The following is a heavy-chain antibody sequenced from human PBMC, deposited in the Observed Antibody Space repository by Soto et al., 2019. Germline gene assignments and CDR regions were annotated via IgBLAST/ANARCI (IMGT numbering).Heavy chain of an antibody. CDR2: ISGSGGST. J-gene: IGHJ6*02. Sequence: GGSLRLSCAASGFTFSSYAMSWVRQAPGKGLEWVSAISGSGGSTYYADSVKGRFTISRDNSKNTLYWQMNGLRAEDTAVYYCAKVEVTLVLWQGRVDYYGMDVWGQGTTVTVSS. CDR1: GFTFSSYA. CDR3: AKVEVTLVLWQGRVDYYGMDV. D-gene: IGHD3-10*01. V-gene: IGHV3-23*01.